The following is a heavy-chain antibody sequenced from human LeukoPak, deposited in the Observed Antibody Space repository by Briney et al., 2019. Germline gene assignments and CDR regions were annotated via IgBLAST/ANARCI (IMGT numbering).Heavy chain of an antibody. V-gene: IGHV1-3*01. D-gene: IGHD6-19*01. CDR2: INAGNGNT. Sequence: ASVKVSCKASGYTFTSYAMHWVRQAPGQRLEWMGWINAGNGNTKYSQKFQGRVTITRDTSASTAYMELSSLRSEDTAVYYCARQISQHSSGWYYVGYWGQGTLVTVSA. J-gene: IGHJ4*02. CDR3: ARQISQHSSGWYYVGY. CDR1: GYTFTSYA.